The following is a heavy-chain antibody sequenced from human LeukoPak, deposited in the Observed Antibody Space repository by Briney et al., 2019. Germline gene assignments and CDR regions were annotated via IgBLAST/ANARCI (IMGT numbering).Heavy chain of an antibody. V-gene: IGHV4-59*08. CDR2: IHYTGST. CDR1: GDSISSSY. CDR3: ARFSRASLWLPLDS. J-gene: IGHJ4*02. D-gene: IGHD5-18*01. Sequence: SETLSLTCIVSGDSISSSYWSWIRQPPGKGLEWIGYIHYTGSTNYNPSLRSRVTISIDTSKNQFSLKLSSVTAADTAVYYCARFSRASLWLPLDSWGQGTLVTVSS.